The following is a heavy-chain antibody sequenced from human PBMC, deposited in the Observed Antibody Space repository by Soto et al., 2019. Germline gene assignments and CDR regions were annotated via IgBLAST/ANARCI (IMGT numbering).Heavy chain of an antibody. CDR2: IGLSGTTV. V-gene: IGHV3-48*01. CDR3: ARQIVGAALYYYYGMDV. J-gene: IGHJ6*02. D-gene: IGHD1-26*01. Sequence: GGSLRLSCEASGFTFSSYTMNWVRQAPGKGLEWVSYIGLSGTTVSYTDSVQGRFTISRDNAKNSLYLQMNSLRAEDTALYYCARQIVGAALYYYYGMDVWGQGTTVTVSS. CDR1: GFTFSSYT.